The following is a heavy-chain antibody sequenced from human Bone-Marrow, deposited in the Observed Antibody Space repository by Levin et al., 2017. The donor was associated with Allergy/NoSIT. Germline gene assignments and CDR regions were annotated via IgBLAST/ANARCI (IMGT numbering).Heavy chain of an antibody. J-gene: IGHJ4*02. D-gene: IGHD5-18*01. Sequence: GGSLRLSCAASGFTFSSYSMNWVRQAPGKGLEWVSYITTGSRTIYYADSVKGRFTISRDNAKNSLYLQMNSLRAEDTAVYYCARDSTTWNTAYFCDYWGQGTLVTVSS. CDR3: ARDSTTWNTAYFCDY. CDR2: ITTGSRTI. CDR1: GFTFSSYS. V-gene: IGHV3-48*04.